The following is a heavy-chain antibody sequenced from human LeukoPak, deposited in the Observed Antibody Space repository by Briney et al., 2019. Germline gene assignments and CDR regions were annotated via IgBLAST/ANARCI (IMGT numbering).Heavy chain of an antibody. D-gene: IGHD4-23*01. CDR3: ARRGDGGRSFDY. CDR1: GFTFSSYS. V-gene: IGHV3-53*01. CDR2: IYVDGRT. J-gene: IGHJ4*02. Sequence: GGSLRLSCAASGFTFSSYSMSWVRQAPGKGLEWVSLIYVDGRTYYADPVKGRFTISRDNSKNTLYLQVNSLRAEDTAVYYCARRGDGGRSFDYWGQGTLVTVSS.